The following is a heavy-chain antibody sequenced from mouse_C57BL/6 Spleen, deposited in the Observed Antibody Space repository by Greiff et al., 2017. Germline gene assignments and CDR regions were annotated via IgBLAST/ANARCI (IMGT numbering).Heavy chain of an antibody. Sequence: QVQLQQPGAELVRPGTSVKLSCKASGYTFTSYWMHWVKQRPGQGLEWIGVIDPSDSYTNYNQKFKGKATLTVDTSSSTAYMQLSSLTSEDSAVYYCASGMRLPRMDNGGQGTSVTVSS. CDR1: GYTFTSYW. CDR3: ASGMRLPRMDN. D-gene: IGHD2-2*01. CDR2: IDPSDSYT. V-gene: IGHV1-59*01. J-gene: IGHJ4*01.